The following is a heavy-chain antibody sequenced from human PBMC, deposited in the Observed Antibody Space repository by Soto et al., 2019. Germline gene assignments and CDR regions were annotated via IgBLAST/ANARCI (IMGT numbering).Heavy chain of an antibody. Sequence: SETLSLTCAVSGASVTSFFWNWIRQPPGKGLEWIGYMSYGGNTNTNASHKSRVSISLDTSKNQVSLKLRSVIPADTAVYFCARADFPALRDKYSVGVFHIWAPGKMVTVS. CDR1: GASVTSFF. D-gene: IGHD2-21*01. CDR2: MSYGGNT. V-gene: IGHV4-59*02. CDR3: ARADFPALRDKYSVGVFHI. J-gene: IGHJ3*02.